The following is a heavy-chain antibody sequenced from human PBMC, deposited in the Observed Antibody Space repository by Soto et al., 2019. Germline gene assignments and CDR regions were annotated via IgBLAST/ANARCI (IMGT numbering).Heavy chain of an antibody. CDR2: IAIDGGDK. CDR3: ANDLEVAAAGYFFDH. V-gene: IGHV3-30*18. Sequence: QVQLVESGGGVVQPGRSLRLSCAASGFTFSNYGMHWVRQAPGKGLEWVSVIAIDGGDKKYANSVKGRFTSSRENAKNTMYLQMSSLRAEDTAVYYCANDLEVAAAGYFFDHWGQVTLVTVSS. D-gene: IGHD6-13*01. J-gene: IGHJ4*02. CDR1: GFTFSNYG.